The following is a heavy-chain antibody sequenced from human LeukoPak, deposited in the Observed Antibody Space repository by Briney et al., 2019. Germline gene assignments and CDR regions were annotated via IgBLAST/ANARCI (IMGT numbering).Heavy chain of an antibody. J-gene: IGHJ3*02. V-gene: IGHV4-59*01. CDR2: IYYSGST. Sequence: SETLSLTCTVSGGSISSYYWSWIRQPPGKGLEWIGYIYYSGSTNYNPSLKSRGTISVDTSKNQFSLKLSSVTAADTAVYYCARGGNDFWSGSPDAFDIWGQGTMVTVSS. D-gene: IGHD3-3*01. CDR1: GGSISSYY. CDR3: ARGGNDFWSGSPDAFDI.